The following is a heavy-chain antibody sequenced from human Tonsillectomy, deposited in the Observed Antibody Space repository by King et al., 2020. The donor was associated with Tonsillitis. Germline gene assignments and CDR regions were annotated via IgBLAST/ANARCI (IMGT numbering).Heavy chain of an antibody. CDR3: TSRNYDVLTASLFDY. D-gene: IGHD3-9*01. J-gene: IGHJ4*02. CDR1: GYTFTSYY. CDR2: INPRVGST. Sequence: VQLVESGAEVKKPGASVKISCKASGYTFTSYYMHWVRQAPGHGLEWMGIINPRVGSTSYAQKFQGRATMTRDTSTNTVYLELSSLTSEDTAVYYCTSRNYDVLTASLFDYWGQGTLVTVSS. V-gene: IGHV1-46*01.